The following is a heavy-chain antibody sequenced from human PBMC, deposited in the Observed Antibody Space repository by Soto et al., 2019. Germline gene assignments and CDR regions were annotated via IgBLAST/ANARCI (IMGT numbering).Heavy chain of an antibody. CDR1: GYTLTELS. D-gene: IGHD6-19*01. CDR3: ATEGGAVAGQAVVYGLDG. CDR2: FDPEDGET. J-gene: IGHJ6*01. V-gene: IGHV1-24*01. Sequence: ASVKVSCKVSGYTLTELSMHWVRQAPGKGLEWMGGFDPEDGETIYAQKFQGRVTMTEDTSTDTAYMELSSLRSEDTAVYYCATEGGAVAGQAVVYGLDGWGQGTTVTVSS.